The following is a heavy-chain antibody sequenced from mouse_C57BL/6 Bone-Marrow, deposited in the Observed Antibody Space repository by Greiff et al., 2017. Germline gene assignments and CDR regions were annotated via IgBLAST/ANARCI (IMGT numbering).Heavy chain of an antibody. J-gene: IGHJ2*01. CDR2: ISSGGDYI. Sequence: EVKLEESGEGLVKPGGSLKLSCAASGFTFSSYAMSWVRQTPEKRLEWVAYISSGGDYIYYADTVKGRFTISRDNARNTLYLQMSSLKSEDTAMYYCTRGRGTTVDYWGQGTTLTVSS. V-gene: IGHV5-9-1*02. CDR1: GFTFSSYA. CDR3: TRGRGTTVDY. D-gene: IGHD1-1*01.